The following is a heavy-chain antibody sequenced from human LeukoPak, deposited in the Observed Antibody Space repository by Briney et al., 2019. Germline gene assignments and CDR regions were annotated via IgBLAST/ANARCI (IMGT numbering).Heavy chain of an antibody. CDR1: GFTFSSYW. CDR3: ARLDYGAFDF. V-gene: IGHV3-48*03. Sequence: GGSLRLSCAASGFTFSSYWMNWIRQAPGKGLGWVSYISRSGNVIYYTDSVKGRFTISRDNAKNSLYLQMNSLRTEDTAIYYCARLDYGAFDFWGQGTPVTVSS. D-gene: IGHD4-17*01. CDR2: ISRSGNVI. J-gene: IGHJ4*02.